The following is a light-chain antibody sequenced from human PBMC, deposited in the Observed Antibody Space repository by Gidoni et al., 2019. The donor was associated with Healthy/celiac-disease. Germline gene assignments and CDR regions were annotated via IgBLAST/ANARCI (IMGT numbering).Light chain of an antibody. Sequence: VIWMTQSPSLLSASTGDRVTITCRTSQSISSYLDWYQQKPGKAPELLIYAASTLQSGVPSRFSGSGSGTDFTLTISCLQSEDFATYYCQQNYSTPQTFGQGTKVEIK. V-gene: IGKV1D-8*01. CDR1: QSISSY. CDR2: AAS. J-gene: IGKJ1*01. CDR3: QQNYSTPQT.